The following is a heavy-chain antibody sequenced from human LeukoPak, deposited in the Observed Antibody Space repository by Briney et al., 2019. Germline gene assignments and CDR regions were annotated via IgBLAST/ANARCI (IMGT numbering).Heavy chain of an antibody. D-gene: IGHD6-6*01. V-gene: IGHV3-30*04. CDR1: GFTFSSYA. Sequence: PGRSLRLSCAASGFTFSSYAMHWVRQAPGKGLEWVAVISYDGSNKYYADSVKGRFTISRDNSKITLYLQMNRLRAEDTAVYYCARSSDSSSSFYYYYGMDVWGQGTTVTVSS. CDR2: ISYDGSNK. J-gene: IGHJ6*02. CDR3: ARSSDSSSSFYYYYGMDV.